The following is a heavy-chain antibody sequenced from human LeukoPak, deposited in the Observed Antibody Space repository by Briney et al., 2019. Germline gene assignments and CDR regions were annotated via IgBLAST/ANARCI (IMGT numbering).Heavy chain of an antibody. CDR3: ASVGYYYDSSGYYY. D-gene: IGHD3-22*01. CDR2: IYNGGST. J-gene: IGHJ4*02. CDR1: GFTVSSEY. V-gene: IGHV3-66*01. Sequence: GGSLRLSCAASGFTVSSEYMSWVRQAPGKGLEWVSVIYNGGSTSYADSVKGRFTISRDNSKNTVYLQMNSLRAEDTAVYYCASVGYYYDSSGYYYWGQGTLVTVSS.